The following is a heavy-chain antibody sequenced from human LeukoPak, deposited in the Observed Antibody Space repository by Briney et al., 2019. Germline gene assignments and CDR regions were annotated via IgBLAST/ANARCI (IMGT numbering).Heavy chain of an antibody. D-gene: IGHD2-2*01. J-gene: IGHJ4*02. V-gene: IGHV4-39*01. CDR2: IYYSGST. Sequence: SETLSLTCTVSGGSISSSSYYWGWIRQPPGKGLEWIGTIYYSGSTYYNPSPKSRVTMSVDTSENQFSLKLSSVTATDTAVYYCARRSRGMRYCFDSWGQGTLVTVSS. CDR1: GGSISSSSYY. CDR3: ARRSRGMRYCFDS.